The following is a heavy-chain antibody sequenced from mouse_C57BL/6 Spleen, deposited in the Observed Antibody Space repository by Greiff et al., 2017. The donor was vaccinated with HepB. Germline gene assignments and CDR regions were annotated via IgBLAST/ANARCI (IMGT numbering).Heavy chain of an antibody. Sequence: VQLQQSGAELVKPGASVKISCKASGYAFSSYWMNWVKQRPGKGLEWIGQIYPGDGDTNYNGKFKGKATLTADKSSSTAYMQLSSLTSEDSAVYFCARSGNLYYFDCWGQGTTLTVSS. D-gene: IGHD2-1*01. CDR1: GYAFSSYW. CDR3: ARSGNLYYFDC. J-gene: IGHJ2*01. V-gene: IGHV1-80*01. CDR2: IYPGDGDT.